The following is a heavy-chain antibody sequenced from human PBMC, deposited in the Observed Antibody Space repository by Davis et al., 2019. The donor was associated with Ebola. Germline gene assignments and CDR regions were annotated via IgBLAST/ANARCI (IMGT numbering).Heavy chain of an antibody. J-gene: IGHJ6*02. D-gene: IGHD2-8*02. Sequence: GESLKISCAASGFTFSSYSMNWVRQAPGKGLEWVSSISSSSSYIYYADSVKGRFTISRDNAKNSLYLQMNSLRAEDTAVYYCAREGCTGGVCYYYGMDVWGQGTTVTVSS. CDR1: GFTFSSYS. V-gene: IGHV3-21*01. CDR3: AREGCTGGVCYYYGMDV. CDR2: ISSSSSYI.